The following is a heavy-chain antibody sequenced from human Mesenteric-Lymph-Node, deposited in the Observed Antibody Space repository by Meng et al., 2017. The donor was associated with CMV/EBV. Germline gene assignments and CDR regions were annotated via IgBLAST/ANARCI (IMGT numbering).Heavy chain of an antibody. V-gene: IGHV3-21*04. Sequence: GESLKISCAASGFTFSTSSMNWVRQAPGKGLEWVSSISSTSTYIYYADSVKGRFTISRDNSKNTLYLQMNSLRAEDTAVYYCAKFGNDIAVVPDAIIPRTYGMDVWGQGTTVTVSS. D-gene: IGHD2-2*01. CDR1: GFTFSTSS. CDR3: AKFGNDIAVVPDAIIPRTYGMDV. CDR2: ISSTSTYI. J-gene: IGHJ6*02.